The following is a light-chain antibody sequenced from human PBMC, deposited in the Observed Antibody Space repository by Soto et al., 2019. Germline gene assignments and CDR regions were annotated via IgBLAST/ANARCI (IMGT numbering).Light chain of an antibody. CDR2: DAS. CDR3: QERSNWPIT. J-gene: IGKJ5*01. Sequence: EIVLTQSPAPLSLSPGERATLSCRASQSVSSYLAWYQQKPGQAPRLLIYDASNRATGIPARFSVSGSGTDFTLTISSLEPEDFAVDYCQERSNWPITFGQGTRLEIK. V-gene: IGKV3-11*01. CDR1: QSVSSY.